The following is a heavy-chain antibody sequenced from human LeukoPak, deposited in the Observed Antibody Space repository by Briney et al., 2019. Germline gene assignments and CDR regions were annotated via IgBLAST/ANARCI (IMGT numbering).Heavy chain of an antibody. CDR1: GFTFSDYY. V-gene: IGHV3-23*01. D-gene: IGHD6-13*01. CDR3: AKYKEYSSSWYGSYNWFDP. J-gene: IGHJ5*02. CDR2: ISGSGGST. Sequence: GGSLRLSCAASGFTFSDYYMSWIRQAPGKGLEWVSAISGSGGSTYYADSVKGRFTISRDNSKNTLYLQMNSLRAEDTAVYYCAKYKEYSSSWYGSYNWFDPWGQGTLVTVSS.